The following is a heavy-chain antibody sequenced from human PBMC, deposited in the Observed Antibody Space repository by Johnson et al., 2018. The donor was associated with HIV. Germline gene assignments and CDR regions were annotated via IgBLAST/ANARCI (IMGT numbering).Heavy chain of an antibody. J-gene: IGHJ3*01. Sequence: VQLVESGGGLVQPGRSLRLSCAASGFTFRSYAMGWVRQAPGEGLEWVSLISWDGGRTYYVVSVKGRVTISRANSKNTLYLQMNSLRAEDTAGYYCARDQRLAAVATDGFDVWGQGTMVTVSS. CDR1: GFTFRSYA. CDR2: ISWDGGRT. D-gene: IGHD6-13*01. CDR3: ARDQRLAAVATDGFDV. V-gene: IGHV3-23*04.